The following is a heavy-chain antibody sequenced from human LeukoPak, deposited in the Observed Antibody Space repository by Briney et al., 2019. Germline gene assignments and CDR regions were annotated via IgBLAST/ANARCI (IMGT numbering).Heavy chain of an antibody. CDR3: VSFYETY. Sequence: GGSLRLSCAASGNYWMHWVRQAPGKGLVWVSHINGDGSWTTYAGSVKGRFTISKDNAKNTVYLQMNNLRAEDTAVYYCVSFYETYWGRGTLVTVSS. V-gene: IGHV3-74*01. CDR1: GNYW. J-gene: IGHJ4*02. D-gene: IGHD2-2*01. CDR2: INGDGSWT.